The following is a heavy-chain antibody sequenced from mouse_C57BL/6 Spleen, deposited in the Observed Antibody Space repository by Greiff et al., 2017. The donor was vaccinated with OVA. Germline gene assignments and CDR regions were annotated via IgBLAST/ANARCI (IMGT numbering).Heavy chain of an antibody. CDR3: VREGYSNYVWYFDV. D-gene: IGHD2-5*01. V-gene: IGHV10-3*01. CDR1: GFTFNTYA. CDR2: LRSKSSNYAT. Sequence: EVQLVESGGGLVQPKGSLKLSCAASGFTFNTYAMHWVRQAPGKGLEWVARLRSKSSNYATYYADSVKDRFTISRDDSQSMLYLQMNNLKTEDTAMYYCVREGYSNYVWYFDVWGTGTTVTVSS. J-gene: IGHJ1*03.